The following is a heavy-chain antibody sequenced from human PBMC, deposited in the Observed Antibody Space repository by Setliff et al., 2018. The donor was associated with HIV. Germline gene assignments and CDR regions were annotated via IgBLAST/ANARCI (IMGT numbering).Heavy chain of an antibody. V-gene: IGHV1-2*02. CDR1: GYTFSDHN. CDR2: INPKSGDT. J-gene: IGHJ5*02. CDR3: ARDLGYSSSSGWFDP. D-gene: IGHD6-6*01. Sequence: ASVKVSCKTSGYTFSDHNIHWVRQAPGQGLEWMGWINPKSGDTNYAQRSQGRVTMARDTSINTAYMELSRLRSDDTAVYYCARDLGYSSSSGWFDPWGQGTLVTVSS.